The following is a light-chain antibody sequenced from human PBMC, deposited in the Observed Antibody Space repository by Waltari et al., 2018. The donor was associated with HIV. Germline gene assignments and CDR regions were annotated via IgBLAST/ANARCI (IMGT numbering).Light chain of an antibody. V-gene: IGLV1-47*01. CDR2: RNY. CDR3: AAWDDSLSGVV. Sequence: QSVLTQPPSASGTPGQRVTISCSGSSSNIGINYIYWYQQLPGTAPKLLIFRNYHRPSWVPDLFSGAKLCPSASLAISGLRSEDEADYYCAAWDDSLSGVVFGEGTKLTVL. CDR1: SSNIGINY. J-gene: IGLJ3*02.